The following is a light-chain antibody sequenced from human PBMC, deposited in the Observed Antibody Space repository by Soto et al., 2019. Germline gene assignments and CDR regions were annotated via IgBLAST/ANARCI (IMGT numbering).Light chain of an antibody. Sequence: DIQMTQSPSTLSVSVGDRVTITCRACQSISRWLAWYQQKPGKAPKLLIYDASSLQVGVPSRFSGSGSGTEITLTVSSLQPDDFATYYCRQYNSYPWTFGQGTKVDIK. CDR1: QSISRW. CDR2: DAS. J-gene: IGKJ1*01. V-gene: IGKV1-5*01. CDR3: RQYNSYPWT.